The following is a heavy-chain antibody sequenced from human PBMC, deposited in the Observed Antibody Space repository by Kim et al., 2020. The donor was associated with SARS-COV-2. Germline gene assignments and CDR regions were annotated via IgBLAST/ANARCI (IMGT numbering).Heavy chain of an antibody. Sequence: SVKVSCKASGGTFSSYAISWVRQAPGQGLEWMGGIIPIFGTANYAQKFQGRVTITADESTSTAYMELSSLRSEDTAVYYCARVAAGVWLRSPYYFDYWGQGTLVTVSS. CDR3: ARVAAGVWLRSPYYFDY. J-gene: IGHJ4*02. V-gene: IGHV1-69*13. CDR1: GGTFSSYA. CDR2: IIPIFGTA. D-gene: IGHD5-12*01.